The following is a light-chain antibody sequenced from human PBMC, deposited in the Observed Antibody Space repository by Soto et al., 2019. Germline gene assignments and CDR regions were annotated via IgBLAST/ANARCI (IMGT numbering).Light chain of an antibody. Sequence: DIQMTQSPSSLSASVGDRVTITCRASQGISNYLAWYQQKPGNVPRLLIFAASTLQSGVPSRFRGSGSGTDFTLTISSLQPEDVATYYCQNYNSAPQTFGQGTKVEI. V-gene: IGKV1-27*01. CDR2: AAS. CDR3: QNYNSAPQT. CDR1: QGISNY. J-gene: IGKJ1*01.